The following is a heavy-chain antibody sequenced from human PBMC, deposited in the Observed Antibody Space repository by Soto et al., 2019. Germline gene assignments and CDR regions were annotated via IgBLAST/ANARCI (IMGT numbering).Heavy chain of an antibody. V-gene: IGHV3-21*01. CDR3: ARVRGYYMDV. CDR1: GFMFSNYW. CDR2: ISSSSSYI. J-gene: IGHJ6*03. Sequence: PGGSLRLSCAASGFMFSNYWMSWVRQAPGKGLEWVSSISSSSSYIYYADSVKGRFTISRDNAKNSLYLQMNSLRAEDTAVYYCARVRGYYMDVWGKGTTVTVSS.